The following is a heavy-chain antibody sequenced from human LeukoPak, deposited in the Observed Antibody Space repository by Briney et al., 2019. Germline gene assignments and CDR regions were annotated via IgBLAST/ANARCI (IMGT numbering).Heavy chain of an antibody. D-gene: IGHD6-6*01. CDR2: ISAYNCNT. V-gene: IGHV1-18*01. J-gene: IGHJ5*02. CDR3: ARGRQLVPNKWFDP. Sequence: ASVKVSCTASGYTFTRFGISGVRHAPGQGLECMGWISAYNCNTNYARKLQGRVTMTTDTSTSTAYMELRSLRSDDTAVYYCARGRQLVPNKWFDPWGQGTLVTVSS. CDR1: GYTFTRFG.